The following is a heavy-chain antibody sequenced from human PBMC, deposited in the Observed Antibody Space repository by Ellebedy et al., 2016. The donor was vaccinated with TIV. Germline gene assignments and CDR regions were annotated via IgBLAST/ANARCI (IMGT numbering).Heavy chain of an antibody. D-gene: IGHD3-3*01. CDR3: AKDRVEEWMAGKN. J-gene: IGHJ4*02. Sequence: GGSLRLSXAASGFTFSDYYMSWIRQAPGKGLEWVSYISSSGSTIYYADSVKGRFTISRDNAKNSLYLQMNSLRAEDTAVYYCAKDRVEEWMAGKNWGQGTLVTVSS. V-gene: IGHV3-11*01. CDR2: ISSSGSTI. CDR1: GFTFSDYY.